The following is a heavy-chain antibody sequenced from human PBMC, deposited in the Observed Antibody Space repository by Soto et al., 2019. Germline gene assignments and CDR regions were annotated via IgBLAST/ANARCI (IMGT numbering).Heavy chain of an antibody. CDR2: IRAYNGNT. V-gene: IGHV1-18*01. J-gene: IGHJ6*02. CDR1: GYTFTSYG. D-gene: IGHD3-3*01. CDR3: ARDQDPLEWLYYYCMDV. Sequence: QVQLVQSGAEVKKPGASVKVSCKASGYTFTSYGISWVRQAPGQGHEWMGWIRAYNGNTNYAQKLQGRVTMTTDTSTNTAYMELRSLRSDDTAVYSGARDQDPLEWLYYYCMDVWCQGTTLTVSS.